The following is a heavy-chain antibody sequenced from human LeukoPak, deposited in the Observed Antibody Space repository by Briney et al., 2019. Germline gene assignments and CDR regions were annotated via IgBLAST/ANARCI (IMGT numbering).Heavy chain of an antibody. CDR2: INHNGST. CDR1: GGSISSSSYY. CDR3: ARPWDF. V-gene: IGHV4-39*07. Sequence: SETLSLTCTVSGGSISSSSYYWGWISQPPGKGLEWIVEINHNGSTNYNPSLKSRVTISVDTSKTQFFLKLSSVAAATTPIYYCARPWDFWRQGTLVTVSS. J-gene: IGHJ4*02.